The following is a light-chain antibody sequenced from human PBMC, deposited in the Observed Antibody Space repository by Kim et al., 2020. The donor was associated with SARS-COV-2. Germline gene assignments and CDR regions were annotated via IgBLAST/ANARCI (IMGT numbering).Light chain of an antibody. Sequence: EIVMTQSPATLSVSPGERATLSCRASQSVSSSLAWYQQKPGQAPRLLIYGASTRAAGFPARFSGSGSGTEFTLTICSLQSEDFAVYYCQQYNNWPWTFGQGTKVDIK. CDR2: GAS. CDR3: QQYNNWPWT. CDR1: QSVSSS. J-gene: IGKJ1*01. V-gene: IGKV3-15*01.